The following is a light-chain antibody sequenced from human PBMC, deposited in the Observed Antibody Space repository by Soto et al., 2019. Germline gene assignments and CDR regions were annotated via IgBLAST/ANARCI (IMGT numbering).Light chain of an antibody. V-gene: IGKV3-15*01. CDR2: GAS. CDR3: QQFSTCPLT. J-gene: IGKJ4*01. Sequence: ITQSAVTLSVSPGARATLSCSGQNIRNNNLAWYQQKPGQAPRVLIYGASTRATGIPARFTGGGSGTEFTLTITRLQPEDFAVYYCQQFSTCPLTFGGGTKVDIK. CDR1: QNIRNNN.